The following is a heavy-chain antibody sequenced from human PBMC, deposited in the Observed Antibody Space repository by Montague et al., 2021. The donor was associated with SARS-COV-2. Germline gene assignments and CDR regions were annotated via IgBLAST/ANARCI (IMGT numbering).Heavy chain of an antibody. J-gene: IGHJ5*02. CDR1: GASISTSTDH. Sequence: SETLSLTCSVSGASISTSTDHWAWIRQPPGKGLEWVGSFSYSDSTHYNPSLRSRVTISVDSSKDQFSLKLNSVTAADTAIYYCGRHMGHELVSVTGANWFDPWGQGTLVTVSS. V-gene: IGHV4-39*01. CDR3: GRHMGHELVSVTGANWFDP. D-gene: IGHD6-13*01. CDR2: FSYSDST.